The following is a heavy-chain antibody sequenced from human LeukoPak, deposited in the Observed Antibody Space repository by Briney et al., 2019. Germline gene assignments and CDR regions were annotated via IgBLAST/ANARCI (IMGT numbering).Heavy chain of an antibody. Sequence: NPSETLSLTCAVYGGSFSGYYWSWIRQPPGKGLEWIGEINHSGSTNYNPSLKSRVTISVDTSKNQFSLKLSSVTAADTAVYYCARGPTLYSYGPSGHDYWGQGTLVTVSS. J-gene: IGHJ4*02. D-gene: IGHD5-18*01. V-gene: IGHV4-34*01. CDR3: ARGPTLYSYGPSGHDY. CDR1: GGSFSGYY. CDR2: INHSGST.